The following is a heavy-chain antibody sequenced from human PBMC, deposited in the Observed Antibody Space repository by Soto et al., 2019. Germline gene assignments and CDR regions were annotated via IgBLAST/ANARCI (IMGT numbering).Heavy chain of an antibody. CDR1: GLTFSISW. V-gene: IGHV3-7*01. CDR3: ATANTPYAFDM. Sequence: VQLVESGGGLVQPGESLRLSCEASGLTFSISWMTWVRQAPGEGLEWVSNINPAGIVQQYADSVKERFTISRDNAKNSLFLQMSGLRVEDTAVYYCATANTPYAFDMWGQGTMVTVSS. J-gene: IGHJ3*02. CDR2: INPAGIVQ.